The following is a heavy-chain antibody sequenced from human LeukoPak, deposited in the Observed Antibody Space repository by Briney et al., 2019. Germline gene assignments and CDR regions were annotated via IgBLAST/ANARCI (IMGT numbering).Heavy chain of an antibody. D-gene: IGHD3-10*01. V-gene: IGHV4-59*08. CDR2: IYYSGNT. Sequence: SETLSLTCTVPGGSISSYYWSWIRQPPGKGLEWIGHIYYSGNTNYNPSLKSRVTISVDTSKNQFSLKLNSVTAADTAVYYCARRSASGRPFDPWGQGTLVTVSS. CDR3: ARRSASGRPFDP. CDR1: GGSISSYY. J-gene: IGHJ5*02.